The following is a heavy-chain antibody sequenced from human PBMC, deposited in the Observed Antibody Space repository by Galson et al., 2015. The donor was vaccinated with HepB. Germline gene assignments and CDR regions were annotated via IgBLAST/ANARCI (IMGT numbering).Heavy chain of an antibody. CDR3: ARDLSGSGTFLVYYYGMDV. J-gene: IGHJ6*02. Sequence: SLRLSCAASGFTFSNFAMNWVRQAPGKGLEWISYISSRETAYYADSVKGRFIISRDNAKNSLYLKMNSLRAEDTAVYYCARDLSGSGTFLVYYYGMDVWGQGTTVTVSS. V-gene: IGHV3-48*03. D-gene: IGHD3-10*01. CDR1: GFTFSNFA. CDR2: ISSRETA.